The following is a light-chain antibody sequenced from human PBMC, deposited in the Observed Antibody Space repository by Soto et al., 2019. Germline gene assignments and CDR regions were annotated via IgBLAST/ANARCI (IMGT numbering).Light chain of an antibody. Sequence: EIVLTHSPATLSLSPCERATLSSSASQSVGTYLAWYQQKPGQAPRLLIYDASNRAAGVPVRFSGSGSGTDSTLTISSVEPDDFAVYYCQQRSNWPPITFGQGTRLEIK. CDR2: DAS. V-gene: IGKV3-11*01. J-gene: IGKJ5*01. CDR1: QSVGTY. CDR3: QQRSNWPPIT.